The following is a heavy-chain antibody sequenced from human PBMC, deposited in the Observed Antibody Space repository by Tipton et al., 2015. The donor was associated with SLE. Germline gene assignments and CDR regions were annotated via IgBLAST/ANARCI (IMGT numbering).Heavy chain of an antibody. CDR1: GGSISTYY. J-gene: IGHJ3*02. CDR2: FYSGFT. V-gene: IGHV4-4*07. Sequence: TLSLTCTVSGGSISTYYWNWIRQPAGKGLEWIGRFYSGFTTYNPSLNSRATMSVDTSKNHFSLKLISVTAADTAVYYCARELDTFDIWGQGTMVTVSS. CDR3: ARELDTFDI.